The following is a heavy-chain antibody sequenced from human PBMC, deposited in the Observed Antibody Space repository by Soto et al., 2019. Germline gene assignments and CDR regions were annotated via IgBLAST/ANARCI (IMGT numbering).Heavy chain of an antibody. V-gene: IGHV1-69*12. D-gene: IGHD1-20*01. J-gene: IGHJ6*02. CDR2: IIPIFGTA. CDR1: GGTFSSYA. Sequence: QVQLVQSGAEVKKPGSSVKVSCKASGGTFSSYAISWVRQAPGQGLEWMGGIIPIFGTANYAQKFQGRVTITADDSTSTAYMELSSLRSEDTAVYYCASHGITGPWVYYYGMDVWGQGTTVTVSS. CDR3: ASHGITGPWVYYYGMDV.